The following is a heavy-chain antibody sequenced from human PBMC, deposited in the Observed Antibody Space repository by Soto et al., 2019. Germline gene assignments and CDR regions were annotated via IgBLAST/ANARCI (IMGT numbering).Heavy chain of an antibody. CDR1: GFTFSDHY. Sequence: EVQLLESGGGLVQPGGSLRLSCAASGFTFSDHYMDWVRQAPGKGLEWVARSRNRVNSHTTEYAASVKGRFTISRDESKSSIYLQMDSLKIEDTAVYYCTRGLLGGAPSYTFHGMDVWGQGTTVTVSS. D-gene: IGHD1-26*01. CDR2: SRNRVNSHTT. J-gene: IGHJ6*01. CDR3: TRGLLGGAPSYTFHGMDV. V-gene: IGHV3-72*01.